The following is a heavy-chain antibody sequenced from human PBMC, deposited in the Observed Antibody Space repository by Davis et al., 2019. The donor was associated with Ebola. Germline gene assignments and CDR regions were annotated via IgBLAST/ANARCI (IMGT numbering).Heavy chain of an antibody. D-gene: IGHD1-26*01. Sequence: SETLSLTCAVYGGSFSGYYWSWIRQPPGKGLEWIGEINHSGSTYYNPPLKSRVTISVDTSKNQFSLKLSSVTAADTAVYYCARDSGSYPPYYYYGMDVWGQGTTVTVSS. J-gene: IGHJ6*02. V-gene: IGHV4-34*01. CDR2: INHSGST. CDR1: GGSFSGYY. CDR3: ARDSGSYPPYYYYGMDV.